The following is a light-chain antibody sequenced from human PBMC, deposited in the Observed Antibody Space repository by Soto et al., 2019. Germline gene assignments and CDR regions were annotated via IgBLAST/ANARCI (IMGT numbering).Light chain of an antibody. Sequence: EIVLTQSPGTLSLSPGERATLSCRASQSVSSSYLAWYQQTPGQPPRLLIYGASSRATGIPDRFSGSGSGTDFTLTISRLEPEDFAVYYWQQYGSSSWTFGQGTKVEIK. CDR2: GAS. V-gene: IGKV3-20*01. CDR3: QQYGSSSWT. J-gene: IGKJ1*01. CDR1: QSVSSSY.